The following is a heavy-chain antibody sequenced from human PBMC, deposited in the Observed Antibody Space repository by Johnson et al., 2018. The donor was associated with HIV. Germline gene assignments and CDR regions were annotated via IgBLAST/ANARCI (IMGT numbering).Heavy chain of an antibody. J-gene: IGHJ3*02. CDR3: AKSGFSGSYQGAYDI. CDR2: VYSGGTT. Sequence: VHLVESGGGVVQPGRSLRLSCAASGFTVSSNYMSWVRQAPGKGLESISVVYSGGTTHYADSVKGRSTISRDNSKNTLYLQMNSLRAEDTAVYYCAKSGFSGSYQGAYDIWGQGTMVTVSS. D-gene: IGHD1-26*01. V-gene: IGHV3-66*02. CDR1: GFTVSSNY.